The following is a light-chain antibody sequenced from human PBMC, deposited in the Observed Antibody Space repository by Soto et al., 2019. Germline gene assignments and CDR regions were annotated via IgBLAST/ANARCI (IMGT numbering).Light chain of an antibody. Sequence: EIVLTQSPGALSLSPGERATLSCRASQNVSDNYLAWYQQKPGQAPRLLIYGASTRATGIQDRFSGSGSGKDFTITISRLEPEDCAVYYWQKYGGSPRVSFGGRTKVEIK. V-gene: IGKV3-20*01. CDR1: QNVSDNY. CDR2: GAS. J-gene: IGKJ4*01. CDR3: QKYGGSPRVS.